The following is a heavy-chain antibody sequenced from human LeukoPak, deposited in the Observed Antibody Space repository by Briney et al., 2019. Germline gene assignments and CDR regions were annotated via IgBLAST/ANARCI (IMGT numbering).Heavy chain of an antibody. D-gene: IGHD5-24*01. J-gene: IGHJ6*03. Sequence: PSETLSLTCTVSGGSISSSSYYWGWIRQPPGKGLEWIGSIYYSGSTYYNPSLKSRVTISVDTSKNQFSLKLSSVTAADTAVYYCARHRAGRDGYKRPNRTYYMDVWGKGTTVTISS. V-gene: IGHV4-39*01. CDR2: IYYSGST. CDR3: ARHRAGRDGYKRPNRTYYMDV. CDR1: GGSISSSSYY.